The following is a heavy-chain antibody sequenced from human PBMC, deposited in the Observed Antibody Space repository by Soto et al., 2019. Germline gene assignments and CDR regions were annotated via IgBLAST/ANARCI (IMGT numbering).Heavy chain of an antibody. CDR2: IKQDGSEK. CDR1: GFTFSSYW. Sequence: GGSLRLSCAAPGFTFSSYWMSWVRQAPGKGQEWVANIKQDGSEKYYVDSVKGRFTISRDNAKNSLYLQMNSLRADDTAVYYCATPTDSSGYITDYWGQGTLVTVSS. V-gene: IGHV3-7*05. D-gene: IGHD3-22*01. CDR3: ATPTDSSGYITDY. J-gene: IGHJ4*02.